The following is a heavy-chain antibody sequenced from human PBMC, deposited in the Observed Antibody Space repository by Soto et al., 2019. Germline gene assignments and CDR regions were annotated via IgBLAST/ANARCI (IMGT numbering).Heavy chain of an antibody. D-gene: IGHD3-16*01. J-gene: IGHJ4*02. V-gene: IGHV1-18*01. CDR1: GYTFTRYG. CDR2: INPYNGNT. CDR3: ARDWFGIDY. Sequence: QVQRVQSGAEVKKPGASVKVSCKASGYTFTRYGISWVRQAPGQGLEWMGWINPYNGNTNYAQKLQGRVTMTTDTSTNTAYMELRRLRSDDTAVYYCARDWFGIDYWGQGSLVTVSS.